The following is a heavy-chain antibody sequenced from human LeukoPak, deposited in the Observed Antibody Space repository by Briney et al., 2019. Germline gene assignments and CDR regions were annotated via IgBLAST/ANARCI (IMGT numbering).Heavy chain of an antibody. V-gene: IGHV3-23*01. J-gene: IGHJ4*02. CDR2: ISGNGDNT. CDR1: GFTFNSYA. D-gene: IGHD4-17*01. Sequence: GGSLRLSCAASGFTFNSYAMNWVRQTPGKGLEWVSAISGNGDNTYYADFVKGRFTISRDNSKNTLYLQMNSLRAEDTAVYYCAKGQTVTTRVDYWGQGTLVTVSS. CDR3: AKGQTVTTRVDY.